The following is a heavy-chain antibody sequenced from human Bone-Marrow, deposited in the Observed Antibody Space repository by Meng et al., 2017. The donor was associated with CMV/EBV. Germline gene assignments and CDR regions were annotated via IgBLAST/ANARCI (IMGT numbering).Heavy chain of an antibody. CDR2: INHSGST. V-gene: IGHV4-34*01. J-gene: IGHJ4*02. CDR3: TREAYYYGSVSHFVY. D-gene: IGHD3-10*01. CDR1: GFTFSSYE. Sequence: GSLRLSCAASGFTFSSYEMNWVRQAPGKGLEWIGEINHSGSTNYNPSLKSRVTISVDTSKNQFSLKLSSVTAADTAVYYCTREAYYYGSVSHFVYWGQGTRVTGSS.